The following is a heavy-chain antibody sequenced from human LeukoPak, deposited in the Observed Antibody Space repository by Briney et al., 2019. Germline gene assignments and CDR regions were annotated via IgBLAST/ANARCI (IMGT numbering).Heavy chain of an antibody. CDR3: ARGFCSSIDCYNDAFV. CDR2: IYGGGTT. D-gene: IGHD2-2*02. J-gene: IGHJ3*01. Sequence: SETLSLTCAVSGYSISSGFYWVRIRQSPGKGLEWLASIYGGGTTYYNPALKNRLTISLDTSKNHFSVNLTSVTAADTAVYYCARGFCSSIDCYNDAFVWGQGTMVTVSS. V-gene: IGHV4-38-2*01. CDR1: GYSISSGFY.